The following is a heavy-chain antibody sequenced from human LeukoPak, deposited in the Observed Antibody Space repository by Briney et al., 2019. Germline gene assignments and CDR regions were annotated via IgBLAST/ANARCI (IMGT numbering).Heavy chain of an antibody. V-gene: IGHV3-7*01. J-gene: IGHJ4*02. CDR3: ARGMGGYGGYDY. CDR1: GFSFSNFW. CDR2: IRQDGNER. Sequence: GGSLRLSCAASGFSFSNFWMTWVRQAPGKGLEWVANIRQDGNERFYVDSVKGRFTISRDNSKNTVYLQMNSLRVEDTAVYYCARGMGGYGGYDYWGQGTLVTVSS. D-gene: IGHD5-12*01.